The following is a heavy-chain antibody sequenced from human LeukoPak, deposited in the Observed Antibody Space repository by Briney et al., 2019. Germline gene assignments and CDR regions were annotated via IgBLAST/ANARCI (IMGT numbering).Heavy chain of an antibody. CDR3: ARVTLDFWSGYPTSDY. V-gene: IGHV4-59*01. CDR2: IYYSGST. CDR1: GGSISSYY. Sequence: PSETLSLTCTVSGGSISSYYWSWIRQPPGKGLEWIGYIYYSGSTNYNPSLKSRVTISVDTSKNQFSLKLSSVTAADTAMYYCARVTLDFWSGYPTSDYWGQGTLVTVSS. J-gene: IGHJ4*02. D-gene: IGHD3-3*01.